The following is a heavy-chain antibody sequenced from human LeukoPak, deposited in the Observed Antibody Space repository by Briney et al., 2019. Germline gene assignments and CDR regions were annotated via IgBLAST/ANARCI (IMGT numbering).Heavy chain of an antibody. V-gene: IGHV4-59*01. CDR1: GGSFSGYY. Sequence: SETLSLTCDDYGGSFSGYYCNWIRQPPGKGLEWIGYFHYSGSTNYNPSLKSRVTISVLTSKNRFSLKLSSVTAADTAVYYCATLTGGDDAFDIWGQGTMVTVSS. CDR2: FHYSGST. D-gene: IGHD4-23*01. CDR3: ATLTGGDDAFDI. J-gene: IGHJ3*02.